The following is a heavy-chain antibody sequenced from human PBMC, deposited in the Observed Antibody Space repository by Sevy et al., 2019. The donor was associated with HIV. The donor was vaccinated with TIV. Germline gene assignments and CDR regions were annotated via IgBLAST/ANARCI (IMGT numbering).Heavy chain of an antibody. J-gene: IGHJ4*02. D-gene: IGHD1-26*01. CDR2: IYYSGST. CDR1: GGSISSGGYY. Sequence: SETLSLTCTVSGGSISSGGYYWGWIRQPPGKGLEWIGSIYYSGSTYYNPSLKSRVTISVDTSKNQFSLKLSSVTAADTAVYYCARRRSAKWTPFDYWGQGTLVTVSS. V-gene: IGHV4-39*01. CDR3: ARRRSAKWTPFDY.